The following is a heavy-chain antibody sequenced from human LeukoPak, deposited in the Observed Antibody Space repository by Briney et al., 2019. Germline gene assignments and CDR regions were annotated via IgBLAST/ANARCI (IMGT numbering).Heavy chain of an antibody. CDR2: INPNSGGT. D-gene: IGHD1-7*01. Sequence: ASVKVSCKASGYTFTGYYMHWVRQAPGQGLEWMGWINPNSGGTNYAQKFQGRVTMTRDTSISTAYMELSRLRSDDTAVYYCARFSYPHTTGTTEYVDYWGQGTLVTVSS. CDR3: ARFSYPHTTGTTEYVDY. V-gene: IGHV1-2*02. J-gene: IGHJ4*02. CDR1: GYTFTGYY.